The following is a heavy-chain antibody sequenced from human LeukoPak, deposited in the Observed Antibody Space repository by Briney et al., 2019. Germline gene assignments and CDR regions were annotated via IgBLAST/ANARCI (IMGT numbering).Heavy chain of an antibody. CDR3: AKESMFRGVIIMYYFDY. CDR2: INGSGDAT. J-gene: IGHJ4*02. D-gene: IGHD3-10*01. Sequence: GGSLRLSWAASGFTLSSYAMSWVRPATGKGLEWVSPINGSGDATYYADSVKGRFTISRDNSKNTLYLQMNSLRAEDTAVYYCAKESMFRGVIIMYYFDYWGQGTLVTVSS. V-gene: IGHV3-23*01. CDR1: GFTLSSYA.